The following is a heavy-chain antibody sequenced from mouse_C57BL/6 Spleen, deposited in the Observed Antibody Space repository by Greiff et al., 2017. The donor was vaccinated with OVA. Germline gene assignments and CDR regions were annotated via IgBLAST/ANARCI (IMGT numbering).Heavy chain of an antibody. Sequence: VQLKESGPELVKPGASVKIPCKASGYTFTDYNMDWVKQSHGKSLEWIGDINPNNGGTIYNQKFKGKATLTVDKSSSTAYMELRSLTSEDTAVYYCARGGSGYDYFDYWGQGTTLTVSS. CDR3: ARGGSGYDYFDY. CDR2: INPNNGGT. J-gene: IGHJ2*01. D-gene: IGHD3-2*02. V-gene: IGHV1-18*01. CDR1: GYTFTDYN.